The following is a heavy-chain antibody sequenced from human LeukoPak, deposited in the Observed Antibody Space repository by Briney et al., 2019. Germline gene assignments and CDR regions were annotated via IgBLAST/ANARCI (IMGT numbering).Heavy chain of an antibody. D-gene: IGHD2-2*01. CDR2: IFYSGST. CDR1: GGSISTSNYY. CDR3: ARGGQDIVVVPAAMSYNWFDP. Sequence: SETLSLTCTVSGGSISTSNYYWGWIRQPPGKGLEWIGNIFYSGSTYYNPSLKSRVTISVDTSKNQFSLKLSSVTAADTAVYYCARGGQDIVVVPAAMSYNWFDPWGQGTLVTVSS. J-gene: IGHJ5*02. V-gene: IGHV4-39*01.